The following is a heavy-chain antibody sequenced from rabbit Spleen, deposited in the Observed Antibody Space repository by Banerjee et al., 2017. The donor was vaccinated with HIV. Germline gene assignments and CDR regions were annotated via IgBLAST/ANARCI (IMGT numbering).Heavy chain of an antibody. CDR2: IYVGRGST. CDR1: GFDFTNYY. D-gene: IGHD7-1*01. CDR3: ARFYAGYGDFGYAAM. J-gene: IGHJ4*01. Sequence: QDQLTETGGGLVQPGGSLTLSCKASGFDFTNYYMCWVRQAPGKGLEWIGCIYVGRGSTHYANWAKGRVTMYKTSSTTVTLQLTSLTAADTATYFCARFYAGYGDFGYAAMWGQGTLVTVS. V-gene: IGHV1S45*01.